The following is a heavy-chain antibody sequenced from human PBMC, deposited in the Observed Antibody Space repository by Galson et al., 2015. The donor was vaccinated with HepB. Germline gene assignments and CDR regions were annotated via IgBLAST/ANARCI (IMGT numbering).Heavy chain of an antibody. CDR2: IYYSVSS. Sequence: TLSLPCTVSGDSQSRGGYYWRWIPPHPGTGLEWIWYIYYSVSSHYDPSLTSRVTMSVDTSKNHFSLKLSSVTAADTAVYYCAGDSSTFSDAFDIWGRGTMVTVAS. D-gene: IGHD3-16*01. CDR1: GDSQSRGGYY. V-gene: IGHV4-31*03. J-gene: IGHJ3*02. CDR3: AGDSSTFSDAFDI.